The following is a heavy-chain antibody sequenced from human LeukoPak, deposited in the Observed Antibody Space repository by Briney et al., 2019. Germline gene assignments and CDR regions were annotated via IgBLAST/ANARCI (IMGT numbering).Heavy chain of an antibody. CDR3: AKDGSWGDYYFYFYIDV. CDR2: ISASGHYT. D-gene: IGHD3-16*01. V-gene: IGHV3-23*01. J-gene: IGHJ6*03. CDR1: GFTFGNYA. Sequence: GGSLRLSCEVSGFTFGNYAMSWVRQAPGKGLEWISGISASGHYTYTADSLKGRFTISRDNSKNTLYLQMNSLRAEDTVLYYCAKDGSWGDYYFYFYIDVWGKGTTVTVSS.